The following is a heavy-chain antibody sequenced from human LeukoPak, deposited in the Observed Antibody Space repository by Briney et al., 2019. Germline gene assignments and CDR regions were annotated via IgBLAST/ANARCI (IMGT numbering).Heavy chain of an antibody. Sequence: TQSLTYAVYDRSFSDYNYCWLRQPPGKGQEWIGKINHSGSTNYTPSLKSRVTISVDTSKNQFSLKLSSVTAADTAVYYCARGRASSSGWTGWFDPWGQGTLVTVSS. CDR2: INHSGST. V-gene: IGHV4-34*01. CDR1: DRSFSDYN. CDR3: ARGRASSSGWTGWFDP. D-gene: IGHD6-19*01. J-gene: IGHJ5*02.